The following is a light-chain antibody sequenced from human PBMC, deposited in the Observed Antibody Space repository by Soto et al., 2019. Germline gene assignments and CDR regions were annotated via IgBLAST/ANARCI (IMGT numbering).Light chain of an antibody. V-gene: IGKV3-11*01. J-gene: IGKJ3*01. Sequence: EIVLTQSPATLSLSPGERATLPCRASQSVGISLAWYQQKPGQAPSLLIYDASNSATGNPARFSGSGSGTDFTLTISSLGPEDFADSECQEGRDWPEFAFGPGTKVDVK. CDR2: DAS. CDR3: QEGRDWPEFA. CDR1: QSVGIS.